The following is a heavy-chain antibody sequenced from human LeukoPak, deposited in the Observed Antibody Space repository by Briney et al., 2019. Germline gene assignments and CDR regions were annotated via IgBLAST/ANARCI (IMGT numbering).Heavy chain of an antibody. J-gene: IGHJ4*02. V-gene: IGHV4-39*01. CDR1: GGSISSSSYY. CDR2: IYYSGST. CDR3: ARRTAAAGPQNFDY. D-gene: IGHD6-13*01. Sequence: SETLSLTCTVSGGSISSSSYYWGWIRQPPGKGLEWIGSIYYSGSTYYNPSLKSLVTISVDTSKNQFSLKLSSVTAADTAVYYCARRTAAAGPQNFDYWGQGTLVTVSS.